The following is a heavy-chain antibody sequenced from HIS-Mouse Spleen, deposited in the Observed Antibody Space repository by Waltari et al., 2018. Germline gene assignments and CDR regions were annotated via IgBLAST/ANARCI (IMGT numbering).Heavy chain of an antibody. Sequence: QLQLQESGPGLVKPSETLSLTRTVSGCSISSSSYYWGWIRQPPGKGLEGIGSIDYSGSTYYNPSLKRRVTISVDTSKNQFSLKLSSVTAADTAVYYCAREIPYSSSWYDWYFDLWGRGTLVTVSS. J-gene: IGHJ2*01. CDR3: AREIPYSSSWYDWYFDL. V-gene: IGHV4-39*07. CDR2: IDYSGST. D-gene: IGHD6-13*01. CDR1: GCSISSSSYY.